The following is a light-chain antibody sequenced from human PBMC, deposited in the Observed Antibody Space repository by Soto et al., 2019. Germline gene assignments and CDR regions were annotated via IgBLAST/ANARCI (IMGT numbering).Light chain of an antibody. Sequence: EIVLTQSPGTLSLSPGERATLSCRASQSVSSTYLPWYQQKPTQAPSLLIYGASSRATGIPDRFSGSGSGTDFTLTISSLQPEDLATYYCQQSYSTPWTCGQGTKVDI. CDR1: QSVSSTY. CDR2: GAS. V-gene: IGKV3-20*01. J-gene: IGKJ1*01. CDR3: QQSYSTPWT.